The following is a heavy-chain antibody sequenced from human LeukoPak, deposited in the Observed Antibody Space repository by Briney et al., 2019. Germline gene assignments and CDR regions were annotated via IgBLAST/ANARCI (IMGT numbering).Heavy chain of an antibody. J-gene: IGHJ4*02. CDR2: ISSSSSYI. CDR1: GFTFDDYA. D-gene: IGHD5-24*01. V-gene: IGHV3-21*01. CDR3: ARVSITGLDFDY. Sequence: GRSLRLSCAASGFTFDDYAMHWVRQAPGKGLEWVSSISSSSSYIYYADSVKGRFTISRDNAKNSLYLQMNSLRAEDTAVYYCARVSITGLDFDYWGQGTLVTVSS.